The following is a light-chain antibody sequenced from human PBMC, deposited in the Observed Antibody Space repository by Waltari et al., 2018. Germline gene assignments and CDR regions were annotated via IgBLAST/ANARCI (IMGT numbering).Light chain of an antibody. Sequence: EIVLTQSPGTLSLSPGERATLSCRASQSISISYLAWYQQKPGQAPRLLIYCASSRATGIPDRFSGSESGTDFTLTISRLEPEDFAVYYCQQYGSSPFTFGPGTTVDIK. CDR3: QQYGSSPFT. J-gene: IGKJ3*01. CDR2: CAS. V-gene: IGKV3-20*01. CDR1: QSISISY.